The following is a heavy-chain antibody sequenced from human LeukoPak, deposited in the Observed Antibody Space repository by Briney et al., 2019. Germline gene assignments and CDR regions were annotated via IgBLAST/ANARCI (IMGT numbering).Heavy chain of an antibody. V-gene: IGHV3-23*01. D-gene: IGHD1-26*01. CDR3: ARSAVGTSCCTAVDY. Sequence: GGSLRLSCAASGFTFSTYAMTWVRQAPGKGLEWVSGISTSGDRTYYADSVKGRFTISRDDSKNTLYLQMNSLRAEDTAEYYCARSAVGTSCCTAVDYWGQGTLVTVSS. CDR1: GFTFSTYA. CDR2: ISTSGDRT. J-gene: IGHJ4*02.